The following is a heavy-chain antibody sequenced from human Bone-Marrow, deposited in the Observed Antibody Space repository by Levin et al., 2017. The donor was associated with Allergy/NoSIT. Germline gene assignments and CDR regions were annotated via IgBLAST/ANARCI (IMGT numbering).Heavy chain of an antibody. CDR3: VHKATATKIDS. J-gene: IGHJ3*02. CDR1: GFSLNTNEVV. D-gene: IGHD2-8*01. CDR2: IYGNDDK. Sequence: SGPTLVKPTQTLTLTCTFSGFSLNTNEVVVGWVRQPPGKALEWLTFIYGNDDKRYSPSLKSRLTITKDTSKNQVVLTLTDMDPVDTATYYCVHKATATKIDSWGQGTMVTVSS. V-gene: IGHV2-5*01.